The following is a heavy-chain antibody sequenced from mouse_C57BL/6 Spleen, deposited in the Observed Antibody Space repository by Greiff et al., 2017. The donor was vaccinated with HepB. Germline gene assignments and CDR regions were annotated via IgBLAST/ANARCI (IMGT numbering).Heavy chain of an antibody. CDR1: GYAFSSSW. V-gene: IGHV1-82*01. D-gene: IGHD2-4*01. CDR3: VIYYDYYYYAMDY. J-gene: IGHJ4*01. Sequence: QVHVKQSGPELVKPGASVKISCKASGYAFSSSWMNWVKQRPGKGLEWIGRIYPGDGDTNYNGKFKGKATLTADKSSSTAYMQLSSLTSEDSAVYFCVIYYDYYYYAMDYWGQVTSVTVSS. CDR2: IYPGDGDT.